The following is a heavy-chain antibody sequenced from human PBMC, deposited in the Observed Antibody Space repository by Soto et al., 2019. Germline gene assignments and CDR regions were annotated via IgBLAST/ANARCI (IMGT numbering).Heavy chain of an antibody. CDR1: GFTFSSYS. D-gene: IGHD3-10*01. V-gene: IGHV3-21*01. CDR3: ARDRDYGSGSYSSYYFDY. CDR2: ISSSSSYI. Sequence: EVQLVESGRGLVKPGGSLRLSCAASGFTFSSYSMNWVRQAPGKGLEWVSSISSSSSYIYYADSVKGRFTISRDNAKNSLYLQMNSLRAEDTAVYYCARDRDYGSGSYSSYYFDYWGQGTLVTVSS. J-gene: IGHJ4*02.